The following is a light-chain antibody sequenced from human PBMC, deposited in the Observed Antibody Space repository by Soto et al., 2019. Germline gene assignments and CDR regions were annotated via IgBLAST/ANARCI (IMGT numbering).Light chain of an antibody. CDR2: EVS. V-gene: IGLV2-8*01. Sequence: QPALTQPPSASGSPGQSVTISCTGTSSDVGGYNYVSWYQQHPGKAPKLMIYEVSKRPSGVPDRFSGSKSGNTASLTVSGLQAEDEADYYCSSYAGSNGVFGTGTKVTVL. CDR1: SSDVGGYNY. J-gene: IGLJ1*01. CDR3: SSYAGSNGV.